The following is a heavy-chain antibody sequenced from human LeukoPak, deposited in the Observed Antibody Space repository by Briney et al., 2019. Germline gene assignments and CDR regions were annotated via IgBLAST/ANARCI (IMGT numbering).Heavy chain of an antibody. CDR1: GGSFSGYY. D-gene: IGHD3-22*01. V-gene: IGHV4-34*01. CDR2: INHSGST. CDR3: ASTDYYDSSGNIHAGPY. J-gene: IGHJ4*02. Sequence: SETLSLTCAAYGGSFSGYYWRWIRQPPGKGLEWIGEINHSGSTNYNPSLKSRVTLSVDTSKNQFSLKLSSVTAADTAVYYCASTDYYDSSGNIHAGPYWGQGTLVTVSS.